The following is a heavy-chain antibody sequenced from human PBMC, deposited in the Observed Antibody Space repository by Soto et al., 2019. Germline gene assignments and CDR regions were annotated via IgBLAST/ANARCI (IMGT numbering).Heavy chain of an antibody. CDR1: GFTFSSYA. J-gene: IGHJ4*02. D-gene: IGHD3-10*01. CDR2: ISGSGGST. V-gene: IGHV3-23*01. CDR3: AKDGLLWFGEFPH. Sequence: PGGSLRLSCAASGFTFSSYAMSWVRQAPGKGLEWVSAISGSGGSTYYADSVKGRFTISRDNSKNALYLQMNSLRAEDTAVYYCAKDGLLWFGEFPHWGQGTLVTVSS.